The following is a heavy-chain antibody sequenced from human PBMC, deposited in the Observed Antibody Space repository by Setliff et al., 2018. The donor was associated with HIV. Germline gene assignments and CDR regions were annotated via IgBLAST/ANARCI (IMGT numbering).Heavy chain of an antibody. CDR3: VTSSSWSSRLNF. CDR2: IYYTGST. CDR1: GGSISSYY. D-gene: IGHD2-2*01. V-gene: IGHV4-59*12. J-gene: IGHJ4*02. Sequence: PSETLSLTCTVSGGSISSYYWSWIRQPPGKRLEWIGYIYYTGSTNYNPSLKSRVTISVDTSKNQFSLKLTSVTAADTAVYYCVTSSSWSSRLNFWGPGMLVTVSS.